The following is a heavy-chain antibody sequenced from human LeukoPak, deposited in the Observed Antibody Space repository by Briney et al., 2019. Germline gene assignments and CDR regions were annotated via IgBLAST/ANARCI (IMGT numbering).Heavy chain of an antibody. CDR1: GGSFSGYY. D-gene: IGHD5-18*01. J-gene: IGHJ4*02. CDR2: INHSGST. CDR3: ARPKRGYSYGYRDPYDY. V-gene: IGHV4-34*01. Sequence: PSETLSLTCAVYGGSFSGYYWSWIRQPPGKGLEWIGEINHSGSTNYNPSLKSRVTISVDTSKNQFSLKLSSVTAADTAVYYCARPKRGYSYGYRDPYDYWGQGTLVTVSS.